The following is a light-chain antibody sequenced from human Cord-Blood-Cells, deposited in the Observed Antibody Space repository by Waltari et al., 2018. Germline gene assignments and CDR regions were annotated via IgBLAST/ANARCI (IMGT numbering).Light chain of an antibody. CDR1: SSDVGGYNS. J-gene: IGLJ2*01. CDR2: EVS. V-gene: IGLV2-8*01. Sequence: QSALTQPPSASGSPGQSVTISCTGASSDVGGYNSVSWYQQHPGNAPNLMIYEVSKRPSGVPDRFSGSKSGNTASLTVSGLQAEDEADYYCSSYAGSNNLVFGGGTKLTVL. CDR3: SSYAGSNNLV.